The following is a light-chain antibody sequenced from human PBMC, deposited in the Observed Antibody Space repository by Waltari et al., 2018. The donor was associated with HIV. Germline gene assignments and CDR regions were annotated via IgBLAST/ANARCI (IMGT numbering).Light chain of an antibody. V-gene: IGLV2-14*01. J-gene: IGLJ2*01. Sequence: QSALTQPASVSGSPGQSITISCTGTSSDVGGYNYVSWYQQHPGKAPKLMIYEVSNRPSGVSSRSAGSKSGNTASLTISGLQAEDEADYYCSSYTSSSVVFGGGTKLTVL. CDR1: SSDVGGYNY. CDR2: EVS. CDR3: SSYTSSSVV.